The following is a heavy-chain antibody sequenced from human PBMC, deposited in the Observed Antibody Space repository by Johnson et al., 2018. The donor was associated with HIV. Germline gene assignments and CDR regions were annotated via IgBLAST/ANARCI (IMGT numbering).Heavy chain of an antibody. D-gene: IGHD7-27*01. CDR1: GFTFSSYG. CDR3: ARQLATGDDAFDI. CDR2: IRYDGSNK. Sequence: QVQLVESGGGVVQPGGSLRLSCAASGFTFSSYGMHWVRQAPGKGLEWVAFIRYDGSNKYYADSVKGRFTISRDNSKNTLHLQMNSLRAEDTAVYYCARQLATGDDAFDIWGQGTIVTVSS. V-gene: IGHV3-30*02. J-gene: IGHJ3*02.